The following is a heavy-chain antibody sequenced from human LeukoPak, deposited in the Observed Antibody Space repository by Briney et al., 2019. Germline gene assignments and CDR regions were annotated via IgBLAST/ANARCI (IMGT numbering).Heavy chain of an antibody. CDR1: GFTFSSYA. D-gene: IGHD2-2*01. Sequence: GGSQRLSCAASGFTFSSYAMSWVRQAPGKGLEWVSGISGSGGSTYYADSVKGRFTISRDNSKNTLYLQMNSLRAEDTAVYYCATGYCSTTSCYSAIDYWGQGTLVTVSS. CDR2: ISGSGGST. J-gene: IGHJ4*02. CDR3: ATGYCSTTSCYSAIDY. V-gene: IGHV3-23*01.